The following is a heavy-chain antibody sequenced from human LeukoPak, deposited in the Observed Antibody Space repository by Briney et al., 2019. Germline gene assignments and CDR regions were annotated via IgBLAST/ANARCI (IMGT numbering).Heavy chain of an antibody. D-gene: IGHD2-21*01. J-gene: IGHJ4*02. CDR2: IHYIGVV. V-gene: IGHV4-30-4*01. CDR3: AGEPRIGGKGSLDY. Sequence: SETLSLTCTISRGSISSGDYSWSWIRQPPGKGLEYIAYIHYIGVVQYNSSLKGRLTISLDASKDQFSLQLRSVSAADTAVYYCAGEPRIGGKGSLDYWGQGTRVTVSS. CDR1: RGSISSGDYS.